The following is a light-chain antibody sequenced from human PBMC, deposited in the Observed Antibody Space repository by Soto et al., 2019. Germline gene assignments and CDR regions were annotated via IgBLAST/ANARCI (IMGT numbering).Light chain of an antibody. CDR3: QQYNNWPLT. Sequence: EIVMTQSLATLSVSPGERATLSVRASQSVSSNLAWYQQQPGQAPRFLIYGASTRATGFPARFSGSGSGTEFTLTISSLQSEDFAVYYCQQYNNWPLTFGGGTKVDI. CDR1: QSVSSN. J-gene: IGKJ4*01. CDR2: GAS. V-gene: IGKV3-15*01.